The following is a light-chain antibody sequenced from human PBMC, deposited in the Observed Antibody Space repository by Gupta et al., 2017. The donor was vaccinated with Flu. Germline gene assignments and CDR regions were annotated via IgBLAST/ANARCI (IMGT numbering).Light chain of an antibody. J-gene: IGKJ2*02. Sequence: EVVMSQSPLSLSVTLGQAASISCRSSQSLVYKNGIAYLTWFQQRPGQSPRRVIHEGSKRDSGVPHTFSGSRSVNDFTLKSSRAEAKHVGAYYCRRGTHPWTFGQGTRLEI. V-gene: IGKV2-30*01. CDR1: QSLVYKNGIAY. CDR2: EGS. CDR3: RRGTHPWT.